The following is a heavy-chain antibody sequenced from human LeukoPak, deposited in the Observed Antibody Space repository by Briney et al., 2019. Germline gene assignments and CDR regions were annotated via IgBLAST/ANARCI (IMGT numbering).Heavy chain of an antibody. V-gene: IGHV3-33*01. Sequence: GRSLRLSCAASEFTFSNYAMHWVRQAPGKGLGWVAFIWYDGSNQYLADSVKGRFTISRDNTKLYLQMNSLRAEDTAVYYCARGFCTNTNCFVDSPLDVWGQGTTVTVSS. CDR3: ARGFCTNTNCFVDSPLDV. CDR2: IWYDGSNQ. D-gene: IGHD2-2*01. J-gene: IGHJ6*02. CDR1: EFTFSNYA.